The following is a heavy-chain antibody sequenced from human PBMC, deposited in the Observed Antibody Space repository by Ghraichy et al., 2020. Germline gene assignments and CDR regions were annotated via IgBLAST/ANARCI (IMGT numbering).Heavy chain of an antibody. D-gene: IGHD1-1*01. CDR1: GGSISSGGYY. V-gene: IGHV4-31*03. CDR2: IYYSGST. CDR3: ARAPDNWNYYYGMDV. J-gene: IGHJ6*02. Sequence: SETLSLTCTVSGGSISSGGYYWSWIRQHPGKGLEWIGYIYYSGSTYYNPSLKSRVTISVDTSKNQFSLKLSSVTAADTAVYYCARAPDNWNYYYGMDVWGQGTTVTVSS.